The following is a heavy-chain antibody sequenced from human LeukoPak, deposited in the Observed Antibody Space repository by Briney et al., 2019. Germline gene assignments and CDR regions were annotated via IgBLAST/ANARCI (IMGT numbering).Heavy chain of an antibody. D-gene: IGHD2-21*01. CDR3: ARIEGGFDY. CDR2: IFHSGST. CDR1: GGSISSGHW. J-gene: IGHJ4*02. V-gene: IGHV4-4*02. Sequence: SGTLSLTRDVSGGSISSGHWWSWVRQPPGEGLEWVGEIFHSGSTNYNPSLKSRVTISVDKSKNQFSLKLSSVTAADTAVYYCARIEGGFDYWGQGTLVTVSS.